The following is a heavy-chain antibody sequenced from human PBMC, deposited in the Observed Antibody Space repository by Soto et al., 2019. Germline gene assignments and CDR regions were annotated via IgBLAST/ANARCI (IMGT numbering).Heavy chain of an antibody. Sequence: EVQLVESGGGLVQPGGYLRLSCAASGFSISDCSMNWVRRAPGKGLEWISYISTNNDAIYYAESVKRRFTISRDNAKNAPYLQRNSLRAEDTALYYCASDLSSRRSGSYPSYRGQGTLVTVST. CDR3: ASDLSSRRSGSYPSY. CDR2: ISTNNDAI. V-gene: IGHV3-48*01. CDR1: GFSISDCS. D-gene: IGHD3-10*01. J-gene: IGHJ4*02.